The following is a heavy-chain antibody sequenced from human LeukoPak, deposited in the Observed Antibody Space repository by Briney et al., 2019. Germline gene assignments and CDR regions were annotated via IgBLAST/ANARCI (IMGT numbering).Heavy chain of an antibody. Sequence: GGSLRLSCAASGFTFSSYAMHWVRQAPGKGLEYVSAISSNGGSTYYANSVKGRFTISRDNSKNTLYLQMGSLRAEDMAVYYCARDHIARDYDILTDYYGFDYWGQGTLVTVSS. CDR3: ARDHIARDYDILTDYYGFDY. V-gene: IGHV3-64*01. CDR1: GFTFSSYA. J-gene: IGHJ4*02. CDR2: ISSNGGST. D-gene: IGHD3-9*01.